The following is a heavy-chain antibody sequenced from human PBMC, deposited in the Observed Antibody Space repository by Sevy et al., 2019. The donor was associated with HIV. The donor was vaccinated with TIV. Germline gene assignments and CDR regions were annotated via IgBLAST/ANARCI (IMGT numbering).Heavy chain of an antibody. CDR3: TRQYSLPNCSSTSCPPAAFDI. D-gene: IGHD2-2*01. Sequence: GGSLRLSCSASGFTFSNYEMMWVRQAPGKGLEWISYISDSGSTRYHADSVKGRFTISRANSKNALYLQMSSLRAEDTALYYCTRQYSLPNCSSTSCPPAAFDIWGQGTMVTVSS. J-gene: IGHJ3*02. CDR2: ISDSGSTR. V-gene: IGHV3-48*03. CDR1: GFTFSNYE.